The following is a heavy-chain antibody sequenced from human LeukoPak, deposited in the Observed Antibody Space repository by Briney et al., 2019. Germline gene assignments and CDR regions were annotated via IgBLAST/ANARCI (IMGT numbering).Heavy chain of an antibody. Sequence: SETLSLTCTVSGGSISSSSYYWGWIRQPPGKGLEWIGSIYYTGNTSYNPSLKSRVTISVDTSKNQFSLKLSSVTAADTAVYYCARDRLQLQSWGQGTLVTVSS. J-gene: IGHJ5*02. CDR1: GGSISSSSYY. V-gene: IGHV4-39*07. CDR3: ARDRLQLQS. D-gene: IGHD1-1*01. CDR2: IYYTGNT.